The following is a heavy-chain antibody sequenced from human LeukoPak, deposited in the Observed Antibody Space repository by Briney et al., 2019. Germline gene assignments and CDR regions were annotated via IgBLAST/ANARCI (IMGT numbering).Heavy chain of an antibody. J-gene: IGHJ4*02. Sequence: GGSLRLSCAASGFTFSSYAMSWVRQAPGKGLEWVSAISGSGGSTYYADSVMGRFTISRDNSKNTLYLQMNSLRAEDTAVYYCAKVGIVVVPAAPLDFDYWGQGTLVTVSS. CDR1: GFTFSSYA. D-gene: IGHD2-2*01. CDR2: ISGSGGST. V-gene: IGHV3-23*01. CDR3: AKVGIVVVPAAPLDFDY.